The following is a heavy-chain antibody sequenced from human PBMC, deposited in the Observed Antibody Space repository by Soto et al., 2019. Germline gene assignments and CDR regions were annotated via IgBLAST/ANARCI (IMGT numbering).Heavy chain of an antibody. CDR2: ISYDGSNK. Sequence: GGSLSLSCAASGFTFSSYAMHWVRQAPGKGLEWVAVISYDGSNKYYADSVKGRFTISRDNSKNTLYLQMNSLRAEDTAVYYCARDKSVRGVIGDYYYGMDVWGQGTTVTVSS. CDR1: GFTFSSYA. D-gene: IGHD3-10*01. V-gene: IGHV3-30-3*01. CDR3: ARDKSVRGVIGDYYYGMDV. J-gene: IGHJ6*02.